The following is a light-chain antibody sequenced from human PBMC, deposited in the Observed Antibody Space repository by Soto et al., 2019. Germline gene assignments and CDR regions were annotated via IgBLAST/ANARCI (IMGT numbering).Light chain of an antibody. J-gene: IGKJ5*01. CDR1: QSLLSSADNLNY. CDR2: WAS. CDR3: HQHYSTPIT. Sequence: IAPTQSPVCLALYLSERATINCKSSQSLLSSADNLNYLAWFQQKPGQPPKLLILWASTRESGVPDRFSGSGSGTDFSLTISTLQAEDVATYYCHQHYSTPITFGQGTRLEI. V-gene: IGKV4-1*01.